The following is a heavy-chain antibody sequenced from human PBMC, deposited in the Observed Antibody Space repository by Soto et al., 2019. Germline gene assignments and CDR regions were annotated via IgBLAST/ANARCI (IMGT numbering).Heavy chain of an antibody. Sequence: SETLSLTCTVSGGSISSGGYYWSWIRQHPGNGLEWIGYIYYSGSTYYNPSLKSRVTISVDTSKNQFSLKLSSVTAADTAVYYCARVAFDPYYFDYWGQGTLVTVSS. J-gene: IGHJ4*02. V-gene: IGHV4-31*02. D-gene: IGHD3-9*01. CDR3: ARVAFDPYYFDY. CDR2: IYYSGST. CDR1: GGSISSGGYY.